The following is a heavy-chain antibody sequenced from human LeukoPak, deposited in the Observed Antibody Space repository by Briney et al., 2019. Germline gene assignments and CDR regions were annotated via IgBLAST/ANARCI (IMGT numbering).Heavy chain of an antibody. CDR2: IYYSGST. V-gene: IGHV4-59*08. CDR3: ARWQQLVVGDWFDP. CDR1: GGSICSYY. Sequence: SETLSLTCTVSGGSICSYYWSWIRQPPGKGLEWIGYIYYSGSTNYNPSLKSRVTISVDTSKNQFSLKLSSVTAADTAVYYCARWQQLVVGDWFDPWGQGTLVTVSS. D-gene: IGHD6-13*01. J-gene: IGHJ5*02.